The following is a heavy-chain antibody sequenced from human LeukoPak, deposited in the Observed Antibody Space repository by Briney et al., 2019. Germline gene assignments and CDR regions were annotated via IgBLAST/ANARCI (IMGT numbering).Heavy chain of an antibody. D-gene: IGHD6-13*01. CDR3: TREGAAAAYGMDV. J-gene: IGHJ6*02. Sequence: GSLRLSCTASGFSFCDYAVSWVRRAPGRWLEWVGLIRRRAFGETADYAASVKGRFTISRDDSNSIDYPQLNSLKTQDTAVYYCTREGAAAAYGMDVWGQGTPVTVSS. CDR1: GFSFCDYA. V-gene: IGHV3-49*04. CDR2: IRRRAFGETA.